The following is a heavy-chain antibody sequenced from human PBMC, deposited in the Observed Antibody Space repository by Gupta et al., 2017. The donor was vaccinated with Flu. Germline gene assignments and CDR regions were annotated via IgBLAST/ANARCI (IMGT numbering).Heavy chain of an antibody. CDR1: GYTFTAYY. J-gene: IGHJ5*02. CDR3: AREKYCSTASCYRWFDP. CDR2: INPHSGST. Sequence: QVPLVQSGAEVKKPGASVKVSCNASGYTFTAYYIHWVRQAPGQGLEWMGRINPHSGSTNYEQKFQGRVTMTMDTSISTAYMDLSRLRSDDTAVYYCAREKYCSTASCYRWFDPWGQGTLVTGSS. D-gene: IGHD2-2*02. V-gene: IGHV1-2*06.